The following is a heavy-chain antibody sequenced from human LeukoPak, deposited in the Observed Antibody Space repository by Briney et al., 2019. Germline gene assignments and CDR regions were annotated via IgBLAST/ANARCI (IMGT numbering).Heavy chain of an antibody. J-gene: IGHJ4*02. D-gene: IGHD6-19*01. CDR2: IYYSGST. Sequence: PSETLSLTCTVSGGSISSYYWSWIRQPPGRGLEWIGYIYYSGSTNYNPSLKSRVTISVDTSKNQFSLKVNSVTAADTAVYYCARHPFSAPFDYWGPGILVTVSS. CDR1: GGSISSYY. V-gene: IGHV4-59*08. CDR3: ARHPFSAPFDY.